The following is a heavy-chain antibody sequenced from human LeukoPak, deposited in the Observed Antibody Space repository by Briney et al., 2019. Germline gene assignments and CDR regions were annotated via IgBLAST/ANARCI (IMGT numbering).Heavy chain of an antibody. CDR2: ISYSGDST. J-gene: IGHJ6*02. D-gene: IGHD2-2*01. V-gene: IGHV3-23*01. Sequence: GGSLRLSCAASGFTFAKYAMSWVRQAPGKGLQWVSDISYSGDSTYYADSVKGRFTISRDNAKNSLYLQMNSLRAEDTAVYYCARERHCSSTSCSYYYYGMDVWGQGTTVTVSS. CDR3: ARERHCSSTSCSYYYYGMDV. CDR1: GFTFAKYA.